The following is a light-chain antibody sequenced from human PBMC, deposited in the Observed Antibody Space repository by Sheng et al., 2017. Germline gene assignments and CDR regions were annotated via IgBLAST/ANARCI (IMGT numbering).Light chain of an antibody. CDR2: GAS. CDR1: QSVSSN. J-gene: IGKJ1*01. Sequence: ETVMTQSPAILSVSPGERATLTCRASQSVSSNLAWYQQRPGQAPRLLIYGASSRATGIPARFSGSGSGTEFTLTINSLQSEDFAAYYCQQYNDWPWTFGQGTKVEIK. V-gene: IGKV3-15*01. CDR3: QQYNDWPWT.